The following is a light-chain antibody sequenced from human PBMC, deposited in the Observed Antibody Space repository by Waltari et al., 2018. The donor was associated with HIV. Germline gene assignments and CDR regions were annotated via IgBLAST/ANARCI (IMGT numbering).Light chain of an antibody. J-gene: IGLJ2*01. CDR1: SSDVGGYNL. CDR3: CSYAGSSTV. Sequence: QSALTQPASVSGSPGQSITISCTGTSSDVGGYNLVSWYQQHPGKAPKLMIYEVSKRPSGVSNRFAGSKSGNTASLTIFGLQAEDEADYYCCSYAGSSTVFGGGTKLTVL. V-gene: IGLV2-23*02. CDR2: EVS.